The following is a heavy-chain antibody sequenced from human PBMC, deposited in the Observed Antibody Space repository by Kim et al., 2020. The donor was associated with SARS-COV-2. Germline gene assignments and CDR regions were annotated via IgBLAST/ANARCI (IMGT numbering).Heavy chain of an antibody. V-gene: IGHV1-3*01. Sequence: GNTKYSEKFQGRVTITRDTAASTAYMELSSLRSEATAVYYCAGGSSSVGYWGQGTLVTVSS. CDR2: GNT. CDR3: AGGSSSVGY. J-gene: IGHJ4*02. D-gene: IGHD6-6*01.